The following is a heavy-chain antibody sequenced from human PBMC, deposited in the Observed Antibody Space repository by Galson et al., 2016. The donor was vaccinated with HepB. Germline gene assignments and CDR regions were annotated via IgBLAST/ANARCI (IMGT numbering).Heavy chain of an antibody. CDR2: ISTRRTT. D-gene: IGHD1-1*01. CDR1: GFVFSNFG. J-gene: IGHJ4*02. CDR3: AKERLVRRIFDH. Sequence: SLRLSCAASGFVFSNFGLSWVRQAPGKGLEWVASISTRRTTYYSDSVQGRFTIYRDNSNNTLYLQMNGLRAEDTAVYYCAKERLVRRIFDHWGQGTLVTVSS. V-gene: IGHV3-23*01.